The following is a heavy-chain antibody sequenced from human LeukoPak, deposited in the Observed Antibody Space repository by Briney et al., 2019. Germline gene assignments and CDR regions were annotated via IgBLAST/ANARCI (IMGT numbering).Heavy chain of an antibody. CDR2: IRRKANSYAT. V-gene: IGHV3-73*01. CDR3: TRLVKDYYDSSGYPFDY. J-gene: IGHJ4*02. Sequence: GGSLRLSCAASGFTFSGSAMHWVRQASGKGLEWVGRIRRKANSYATAYAASVKGRFTISRDDSKNTAYLQMNSLKTEDTAVYYCTRLVKDYYDSSGYPFDYWGQGTLVTVSS. D-gene: IGHD3-22*01. CDR1: GFTFSGSA.